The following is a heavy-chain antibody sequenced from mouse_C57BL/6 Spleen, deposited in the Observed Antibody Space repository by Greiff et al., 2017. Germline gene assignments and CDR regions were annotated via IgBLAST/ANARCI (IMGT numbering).Heavy chain of an antibody. V-gene: IGHV6-6*01. CDR1: GFTFSDAW. Sequence: EVMLVESGGGLVQPGGSMKLSCAASGFTFSDAWMDWVRQSPEKGLEWVAEIRNKANNHATYYAESVKGRFTISRDDSKSSVYLQMNSLRAEDTGIYYCTRILREDYARDHWGQGTSVTVSS. D-gene: IGHD2-12*01. CDR2: IRNKANNHAT. J-gene: IGHJ4*01. CDR3: TRILREDYARDH.